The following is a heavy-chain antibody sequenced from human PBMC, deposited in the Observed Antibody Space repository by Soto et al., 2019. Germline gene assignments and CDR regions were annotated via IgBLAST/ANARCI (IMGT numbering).Heavy chain of an antibody. J-gene: IGHJ6*02. Sequence: ASVKVSCKASGFTFSAYYIYWVRQAPGQGLEWIGWINPNSGGTNNAQKFQGRVTMTRDTSTSTVYMELSALISDDTAVYFCARILFDKYSSSWRSAYYGMDVWGQGTTVTVSS. CDR3: ARILFDKYSSSWRSAYYGMDV. D-gene: IGHD2-2*01. V-gene: IGHV1-2*02. CDR1: GFTFSAYY. CDR2: INPNSGGT.